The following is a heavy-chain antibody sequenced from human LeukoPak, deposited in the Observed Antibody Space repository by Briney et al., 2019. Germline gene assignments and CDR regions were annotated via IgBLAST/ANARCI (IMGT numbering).Heavy chain of an antibody. D-gene: IGHD6-19*01. CDR1: GSRFTSYW. CDR3: ARAGTYYYYHMDV. V-gene: IGHV5-51*01. Sequence: GASLKISCKGSGSRFTSYWIGWVRQMPGKGLEWMGIIHPGDSDTRYSPSFQGQVTISADKSISTAYLQWSSLKASDTAIYYCARAGTYYYYHMDVWGKGTTVTVFS. J-gene: IGHJ6*03. CDR2: IHPGDSDT.